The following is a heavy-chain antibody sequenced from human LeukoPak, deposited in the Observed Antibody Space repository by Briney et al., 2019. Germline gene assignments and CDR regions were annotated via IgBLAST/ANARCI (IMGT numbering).Heavy chain of an antibody. CDR2: IYSGGST. V-gene: IGHV3-66*01. CDR3: AREGSSGYYGY. Sequence: GGSLRLSCAASGFTVSSNYMSWVRQAPGRGLEGVPVIYSGGSTYYADSVKGGLTISRDNSKNTLYLQMNSLRAEDTAVYYCAREGSSGYYGYWGQGTLVTVSS. J-gene: IGHJ4*02. CDR1: GFTVSSNY. D-gene: IGHD3-22*01.